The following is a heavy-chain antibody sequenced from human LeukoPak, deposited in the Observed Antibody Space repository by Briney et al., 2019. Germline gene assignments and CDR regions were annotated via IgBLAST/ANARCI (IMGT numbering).Heavy chain of an antibody. CDR1: GGTFSSYA. J-gene: IGHJ5*02. CDR2: IIPIFGTA. Sequence: ASVKVSCKASGGTFSSYAISWVRQAPGQGLEWMGGIIPIFGTANYAQKFQGRVTITADESTSIAYMELSSLRSEDTAVYYCAREGVYSSSWNWFDPWGQGTLVTVSS. V-gene: IGHV1-69*01. D-gene: IGHD6-13*01. CDR3: AREGVYSSSWNWFDP.